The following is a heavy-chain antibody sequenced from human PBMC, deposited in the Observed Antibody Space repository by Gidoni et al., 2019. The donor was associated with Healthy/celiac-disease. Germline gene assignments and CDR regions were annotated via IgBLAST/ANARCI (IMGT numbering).Heavy chain of an antibody. D-gene: IGHD1-26*01. V-gene: IGHV4-59*08. J-gene: IGHJ4*02. CDR3: ARLGGSGSFFFDY. CDR1: GGPISSYY. CDR2: IYYSGST. Sequence: QVQLQESGPGLVKPSETLSLTCTLPGGPISSYYWSWLRQPPGKGVEWIGYIYYSGSTNYNPSLKSRVTISVDTSKNQFSLKLSSVTAADTAVYYCARLGGSGSFFFDYWGQGTLVTVSS.